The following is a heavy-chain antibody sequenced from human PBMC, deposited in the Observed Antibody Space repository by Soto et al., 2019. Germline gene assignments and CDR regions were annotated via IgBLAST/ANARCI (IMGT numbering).Heavy chain of an antibody. D-gene: IGHD1-26*01. V-gene: IGHV3-30*18. CDR3: AKAVFVGATPAYCFDY. Sequence: PGGSLRLSCAASGFTFSSYGMHWVRQAPGKGLEWVAVISYDGSNKYYADSVKGRFTISRDNSKNTPYLQMNSLRAEDTAVYYCAKAVFVGATPAYCFDYWGQGTLVTVSS. CDR2: ISYDGSNK. CDR1: GFTFSSYG. J-gene: IGHJ4*02.